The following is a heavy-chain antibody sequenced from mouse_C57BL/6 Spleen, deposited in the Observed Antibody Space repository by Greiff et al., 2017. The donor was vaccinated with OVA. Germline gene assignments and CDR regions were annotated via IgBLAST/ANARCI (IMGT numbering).Heavy chain of an antibody. CDR2: IDPETGGT. D-gene: IGHD1-1*01. CDR3: TRRVYGSSSWFAY. Sequence: VQLVESGAELVRPGASVTLSCKASGYTFTDYEMHWVKQTPVHGLEWIGAIDPETGGTAYNQKFKGKAILTADKSSSTAYMELRSLTSEDSAVYYCTRRVYGSSSWFAYWGQGTLVTVSA. V-gene: IGHV1-15*01. CDR1: GYTFTDYE. J-gene: IGHJ3*01.